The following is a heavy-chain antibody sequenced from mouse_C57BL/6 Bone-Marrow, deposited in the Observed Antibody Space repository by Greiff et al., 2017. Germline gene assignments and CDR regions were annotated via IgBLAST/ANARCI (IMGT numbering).Heavy chain of an antibody. Sequence: QVQLQQPGAELVKPGASVKMSCKASGYTFTSYWITWVKQRPGQGLEWIGDIYPGSGSTTYNEKFKSKATLTVDTSSSTAYMQLSSLTSEDAAVYYCAREALYYYGSRTGAMDYWGQGTSVTVSS. D-gene: IGHD1-1*01. CDR2: IYPGSGST. J-gene: IGHJ4*01. CDR3: AREALYYYGSRTGAMDY. CDR1: GYTFTSYW. V-gene: IGHV1-55*01.